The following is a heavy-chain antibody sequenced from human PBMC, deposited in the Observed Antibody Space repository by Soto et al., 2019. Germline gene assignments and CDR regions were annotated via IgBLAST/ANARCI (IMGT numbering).Heavy chain of an antibody. CDR2: INAGNGNT. Sequence: QVQLVQSGAEVKKPGASVKVSCKASGYTFTSYAMHWVRQAPGQRLEWMGWINAGNGNTKYSQKFQGRVTITRDTSASTAYMELSSLRSEDTAVYYCATVVPAAMYYYYGMDVWGQGTTVTVSS. J-gene: IGHJ6*02. D-gene: IGHD2-2*01. V-gene: IGHV1-3*01. CDR3: ATVVPAAMYYYYGMDV. CDR1: GYTFTSYA.